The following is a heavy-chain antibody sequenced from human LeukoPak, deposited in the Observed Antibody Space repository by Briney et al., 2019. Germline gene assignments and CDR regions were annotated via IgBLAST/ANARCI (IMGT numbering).Heavy chain of an antibody. CDR1: GGSFSGYY. V-gene: IGHV4-34*01. D-gene: IGHD5-18*01. Sequence: PSETLSLTCAVYGGSFSGYYWSWIRQPPGKGLEWIGEINRSGSTNYNPSLKSRVTISVDTSKNQFSLKLSSVTAADTAVYYCARDGGGYSYAWFDPWGQGTLVTVSS. J-gene: IGHJ5*02. CDR3: ARDGGGYSYAWFDP. CDR2: INRSGST.